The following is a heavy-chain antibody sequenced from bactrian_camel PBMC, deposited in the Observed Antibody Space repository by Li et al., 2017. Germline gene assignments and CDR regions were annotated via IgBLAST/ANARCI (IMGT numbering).Heavy chain of an antibody. Sequence: QLVESGGGSVQPGGSLKLSCAASGFAFSHYDMHWVRQVPGKGLDWVSAISSGGSRTYYADSVKGRFTISRDNAKNTLYLQLHNLKIEDTGLYFCARPSVGQATPPHWGQGTQVTVS. V-gene: IGHV3S40*01. CDR2: ISSGGSRT. J-gene: IGHJ4*01. D-gene: IGHD3*01. CDR3: ARPSVGQATPPH. CDR1: GFAFSHYD.